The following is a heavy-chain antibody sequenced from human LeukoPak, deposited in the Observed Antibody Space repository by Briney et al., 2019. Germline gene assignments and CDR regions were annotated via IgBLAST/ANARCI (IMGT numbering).Heavy chain of an antibody. CDR3: ARGGRAAGVDY. J-gene: IGHJ4*02. Sequence: GGSLRLSCAASGFTFSGYAMTWVRQAPGKGLEWVAVISYDGSNKYYADSVKGRFTISRDNSKNTLYLQMNSLRAEDTAVYYCARGGRAAGVDYWGQGTLVTVSS. V-gene: IGHV3-30-3*01. D-gene: IGHD2-15*01. CDR2: ISYDGSNK. CDR1: GFTFSGYA.